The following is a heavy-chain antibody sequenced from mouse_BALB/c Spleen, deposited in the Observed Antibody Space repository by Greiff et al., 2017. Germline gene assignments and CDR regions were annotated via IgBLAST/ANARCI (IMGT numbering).Heavy chain of an antibody. V-gene: IGHV1-5*01. Sequence: EVKLMESGAELVRPGTSVKISCKASGYTFTSYWMHWVKQRPGQGLEWIGAIYPGNSDTSYNQKFKGKAKLTAVTSTSTAYMELSSLTNEDSAVYYCTRSVMITSAWFAYWGQGTLVTVSA. CDR1: GYTFTSYW. J-gene: IGHJ3*01. CDR3: TRSVMITSAWFAY. D-gene: IGHD2-4*01. CDR2: IYPGNSDT.